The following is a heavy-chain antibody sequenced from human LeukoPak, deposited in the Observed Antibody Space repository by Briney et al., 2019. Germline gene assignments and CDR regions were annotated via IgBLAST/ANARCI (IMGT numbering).Heavy chain of an antibody. CDR3: ARVSHGKYFDY. J-gene: IGHJ4*02. V-gene: IGHV3-21*01. CDR1: GFTFSSYS. CDR2: ISSSSSYI. Sequence: GGSLRLSCAAPGFTFSSYSMNWVRQAPGKGLEWVSSISSSSSYIYYADSVKGRFTISRDNAKNSLYLQMNSLRAEDTAVYYCARVSHGKYFDYWGQGTLVTVSS.